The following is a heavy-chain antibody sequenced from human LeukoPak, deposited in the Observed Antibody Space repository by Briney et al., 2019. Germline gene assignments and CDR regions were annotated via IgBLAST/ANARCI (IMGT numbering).Heavy chain of an antibody. D-gene: IGHD6-19*01. J-gene: IGHJ5*02. V-gene: IGHV3-74*01. CDR1: GFTFSSYW. CDR2: ISSDESNT. Sequence: GGSLRLSCAASGFTFSSYWMHWVRQAPGKGLVWVSRISSDESNTSYADSVKGRFTISRDNAKNTLYLQMNSLRAEDTAVYYCARGLQAARLAVADSWGQGTLVTVSP. CDR3: ARGLQAARLAVADS.